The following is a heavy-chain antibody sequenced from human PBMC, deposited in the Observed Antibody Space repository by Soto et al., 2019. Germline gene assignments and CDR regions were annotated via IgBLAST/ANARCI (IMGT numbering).Heavy chain of an antibody. CDR3: ARDQTTVVTHDAFDI. CDR2: ISSSSSTI. V-gene: IGHV3-48*02. CDR1: GFTFSSYS. J-gene: IGHJ3*02. D-gene: IGHD4-17*01. Sequence: GGSLRLSCAASGFTFSSYSMNRVRQAPGKGLEWVSYISSSSSTIYYADSVKGRFTISRDNAKNSLYLQMNSLRDEDTAVYYCARDQTTVVTHDAFDIWGQGTMVTVSS.